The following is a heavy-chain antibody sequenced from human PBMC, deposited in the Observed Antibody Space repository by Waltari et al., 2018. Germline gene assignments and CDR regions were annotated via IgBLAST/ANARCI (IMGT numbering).Heavy chain of an antibody. D-gene: IGHD1-26*01. CDR2: INAAKTNT. J-gene: IGHJ5*02. V-gene: IGHV1-3*01. Sequence: QAHLVQSGAEVKKPGASVKVSCKASGYTFSNYAMHWVRQAPGQGLEWMGRINAAKTNTGYSKKLEGRFTITRDTSANTVYMELSSLRSEDTAVYFCARERSSGNQDNWFDPWGQGTLVTVSS. CDR1: GYTFSNYA. CDR3: ARERSSGNQDNWFDP.